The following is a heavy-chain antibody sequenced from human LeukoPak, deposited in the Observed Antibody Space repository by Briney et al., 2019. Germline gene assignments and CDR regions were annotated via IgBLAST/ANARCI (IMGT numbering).Heavy chain of an antibody. CDR3: AKGYDSSGYYQFDY. V-gene: IGHV3-23*01. CDR2: ISGSGGST. CDR1: GFTFSSYA. J-gene: IGHJ4*02. D-gene: IGHD3-22*01. Sequence: QPGGSLRLSCAAPGFTFSSYAMSWVRQAPGKGLEWVSAISGSGGSTYYADSVKGRFTISRDNSKNTLYLQMNSLRAEDTAVYYCAKGYDSSGYYQFDYWGQGTLVTVSS.